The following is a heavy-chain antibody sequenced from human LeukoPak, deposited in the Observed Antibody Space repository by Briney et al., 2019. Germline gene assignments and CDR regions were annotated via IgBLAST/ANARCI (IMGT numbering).Heavy chain of an antibody. CDR2: TYYRSKWYN. Sequence: SQTLSLTCAISGDSVSSNSAAWNWIRQSPSRGLEWLGRTYYRSKWYNDYAVSVKSRITINPDTSKNQFSLQLNSVTPEDTAVYYCARGQEDIVVVPAAPYFYYGMDVWGQETTVTVSS. J-gene: IGHJ6*02. D-gene: IGHD2-2*01. CDR3: ARGQEDIVVVPAAPYFYYGMDV. CDR1: GDSVSSNSAA. V-gene: IGHV6-1*01.